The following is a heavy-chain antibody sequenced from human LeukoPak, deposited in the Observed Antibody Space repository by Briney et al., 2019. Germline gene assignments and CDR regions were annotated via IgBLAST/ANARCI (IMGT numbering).Heavy chain of an antibody. J-gene: IGHJ4*02. D-gene: IGHD1-26*01. V-gene: IGHV3-23*01. Sequence: PGGSLRLSCSASGFTFSSYAISWVRQAPGKGLDWVSAISNRGRTYYRDSVKGRFTIPRDDSKNTLHLQMNSLRADDTALYYCAKESPYAVGGTSRVYFFDYWGQGALVTVSS. CDR1: GFTFSSYA. CDR3: AKESPYAVGGTSRVYFFDY. CDR2: ISNRGRT.